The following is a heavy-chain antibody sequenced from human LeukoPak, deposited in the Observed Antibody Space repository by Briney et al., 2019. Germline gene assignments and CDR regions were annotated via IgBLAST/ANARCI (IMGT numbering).Heavy chain of an antibody. CDR1: GYTLTGYY. V-gene: IGHV1-2*02. Sequence: TLKVSCKPSGYTLTGYYMHCVRQAPGQRVECMGWITPNSGGTNYAQKFQGRVTMTRDTSISTAYMELSRLRSDDTAVYHCARVIAVAGTKYYGMDVWGQGTTVTVSS. CDR2: ITPNSGGT. D-gene: IGHD6-19*01. J-gene: IGHJ6*02. CDR3: ARVIAVAGTKYYGMDV.